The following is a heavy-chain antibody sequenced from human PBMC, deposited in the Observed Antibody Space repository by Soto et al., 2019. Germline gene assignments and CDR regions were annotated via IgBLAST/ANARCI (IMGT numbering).Heavy chain of an antibody. CDR3: ARDKGYCSDTSCPDFDY. J-gene: IGHJ4*02. V-gene: IGHV1-18*01. Sequence: ASVKVSCKASGYTFTIYGISWVRQAPGQGLEWMGWVSAYHGVTNYAKKLQGRFTMTADTSTSTAYMELNSLRYEDTAVFYCARDKGYCSDTSCPDFDYWGQGTLVTVSS. D-gene: IGHD2-15*01. CDR2: VSAYHGVT. CDR1: GYTFTIYG.